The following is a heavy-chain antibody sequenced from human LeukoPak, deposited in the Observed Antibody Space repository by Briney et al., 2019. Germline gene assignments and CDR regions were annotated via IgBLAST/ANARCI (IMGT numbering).Heavy chain of an antibody. CDR2: IKQDGSAK. CDR3: ARWRGSTSERSDY. CDR1: GFTFSDHW. V-gene: IGHV3-7*01. J-gene: IGHJ4*02. D-gene: IGHD2-2*01. Sequence: GGALTLSCTASGFTFSDHWWTGVRQARAKGLEGVANIKQDGSAKYYVDSVKGRFTISRDNAKNSLYLQMDSLRVEDTATYYCARWRGSTSERSDYWGQGTLVTVSS.